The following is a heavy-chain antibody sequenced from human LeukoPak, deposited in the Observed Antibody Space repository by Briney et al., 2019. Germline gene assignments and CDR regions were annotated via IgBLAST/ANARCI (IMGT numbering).Heavy chain of an antibody. D-gene: IGHD2-15*01. CDR2: IYHSGST. Sequence: SETLSLTCTVSGYSISSGYYWGWIRQPPGKGLEWIGSIYHSGSTYYNPSLKSRVTISVDTSKNQFSLKLSSVTAADTAVYYCAREGVAANMAWVDYWGQGTLVTVSS. V-gene: IGHV4-38-2*02. CDR3: AREGVAANMAWVDY. CDR1: GYSISSGYY. J-gene: IGHJ4*02.